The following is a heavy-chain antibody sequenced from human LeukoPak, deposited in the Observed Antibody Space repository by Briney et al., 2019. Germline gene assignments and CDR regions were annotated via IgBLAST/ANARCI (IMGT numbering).Heavy chain of an antibody. D-gene: IGHD3-16*01. V-gene: IGHV3-23*01. CDR3: AKFMRALDS. J-gene: IGHJ4*02. CDR1: GFTFSNYD. Sequence: GGSLSLSCAASGFTFSNYDMSWVRQVPGKGLEWVSVISSSGVSTYYADSVKGRFTISRDNSKNTLYLQMISLRAEDTAVYYCAKFMRALDSWGQKTLLTVSS. CDR2: ISSSGVST.